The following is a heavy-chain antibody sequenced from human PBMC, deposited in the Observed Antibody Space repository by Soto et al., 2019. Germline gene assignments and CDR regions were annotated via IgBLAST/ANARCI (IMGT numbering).Heavy chain of an antibody. V-gene: IGHV3-30-3*01. D-gene: IGHD4-17*01. J-gene: IGHJ4*02. Sequence: QVQLVESGGGVVQPGRSLRLSCAASGFTFSSYAMHWVRQAPGKGLEWVAVISYDGSNKYYADSVKGRFTISRDNSKNTLYLQMNSLRAEDTAVYYCARDAKGPETTVTTPWPGNGVGFDYWGQGTLVTVSS. CDR1: GFTFSSYA. CDR3: ARDAKGPETTVTTPWPGNGVGFDY. CDR2: ISYDGSNK.